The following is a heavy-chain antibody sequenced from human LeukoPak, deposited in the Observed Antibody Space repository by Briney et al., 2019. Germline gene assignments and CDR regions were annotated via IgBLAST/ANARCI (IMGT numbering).Heavy chain of an antibody. D-gene: IGHD4-23*01. CDR3: ARGSYGGNSDFDY. Sequence: GGSLRLSCAASGFTFSSYAMSWIRQAPGKGLEWVSYISSSGSTIYYADSVKGRFTISRDNAKNSLYLQMNSLRAEDTAVYYCARGSYGGNSDFDYWGQGTLVTVSS. J-gene: IGHJ4*02. V-gene: IGHV3-11*01. CDR2: ISSSGSTI. CDR1: GFTFSSYA.